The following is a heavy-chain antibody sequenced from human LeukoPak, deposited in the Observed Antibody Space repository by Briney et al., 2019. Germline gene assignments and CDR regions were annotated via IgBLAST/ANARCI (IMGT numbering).Heavy chain of an antibody. CDR3: AKAVGSGYSYGTCDY. CDR1: GFTFDDYA. CDR2: ISWNSGSI. Sequence: GGSLRLSCAASGFTFDDYAMHWVRQAPGKGLEWVSGISWNSGSIGYADSVKGRFTISRDNAKNSLYLQMNSLRAEDMALYYCAKAVGSGYSYGTCDYWGQGTLVTVSS. D-gene: IGHD5-18*01. J-gene: IGHJ4*02. V-gene: IGHV3-9*03.